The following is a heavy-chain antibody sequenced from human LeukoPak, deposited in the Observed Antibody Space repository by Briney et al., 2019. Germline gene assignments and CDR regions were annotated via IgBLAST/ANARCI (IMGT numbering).Heavy chain of an antibody. CDR3: ARVYYGSGSYLDY. J-gene: IGHJ4*02. CDR1: GGSFSGYY. CDR2: INHSGST. Sequence: KPSETLSLTCAVYGGSFSGYYWSWIRQPPGKGLEWIGEINHSGSTNYNPSLKSRVTISVATSKNQFSLKLSSVTAADTAVYYCARVYYGSGSYLDYWGQGTLVTVSS. V-gene: IGHV4-34*01. D-gene: IGHD3-10*01.